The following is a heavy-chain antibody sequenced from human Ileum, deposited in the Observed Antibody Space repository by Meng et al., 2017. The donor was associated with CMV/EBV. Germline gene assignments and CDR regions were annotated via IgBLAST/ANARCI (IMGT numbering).Heavy chain of an antibody. J-gene: IGHJ4*02. CDR3: ATVEVYSSGWTPYRY. Sequence: DVQLVESGGGLVQHGGSLRLSCVVSGFTVSSKYMTWVRQAPGKGLEWVSVIYSDGSTFYADSVKDRFIISRDNSENTVYLQMNSLRVEDTAIYYCATVEVYSSGWTPYRYWGQGTLVTVSS. CDR1: GFTVSSKY. V-gene: IGHV3-66*01. D-gene: IGHD6-19*01. CDR2: IYSDGST.